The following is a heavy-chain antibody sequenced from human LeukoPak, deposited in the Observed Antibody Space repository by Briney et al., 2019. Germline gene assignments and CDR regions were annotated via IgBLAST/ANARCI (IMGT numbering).Heavy chain of an antibody. CDR3: ARDCLEYSGSLTAFDI. CDR1: GGSISSYY. CDR2: IYYSGST. J-gene: IGHJ3*02. D-gene: IGHD1-26*01. Sequence: SETLSLTCTVSGGSISSYYWSWIRQPPGKGLEWIGYIYYSGSTNYNPSLKSRVTISVDTSKNRFSLKLSSVTAADTAVYYCARDCLEYSGSLTAFDIWGQGTMVTVSS. V-gene: IGHV4-59*01.